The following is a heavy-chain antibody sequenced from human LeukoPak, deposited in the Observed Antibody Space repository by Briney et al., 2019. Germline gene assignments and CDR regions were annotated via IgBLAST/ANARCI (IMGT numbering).Heavy chain of an antibody. CDR1: GASISNYY. J-gene: IGHJ5*02. Sequence: PSETLSLTCNVSGASISNYYWTWIRQPPGKGLEWIGYIYYTGSSSYNPSLKSRVTISVDTSKNQFSLKLSSVTAADTAVYYCARYGISNCSGGSCYSHNWFDPWGQGTLVTVSS. V-gene: IGHV4-59*12. D-gene: IGHD2-15*01. CDR3: ARYGISNCSGGSCYSHNWFDP. CDR2: IYYTGSS.